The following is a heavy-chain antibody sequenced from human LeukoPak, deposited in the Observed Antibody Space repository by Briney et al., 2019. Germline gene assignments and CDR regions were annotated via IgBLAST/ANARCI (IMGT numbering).Heavy chain of an antibody. CDR3: AKTDFWSGYPYYYYYYGMDV. Sequence: GGSLRLSCAASGFTFSSYAMSWVRQAPGKGLEWVSAISGSGGSTYYADSVKGRFTISRDNSKNTLYLQMNSLRAEDTAVYYCAKTDFWSGYPYYYYYYGMDVWGQGTPVTVSS. V-gene: IGHV3-23*01. CDR2: ISGSGGST. J-gene: IGHJ6*02. D-gene: IGHD3-3*01. CDR1: GFTFSSYA.